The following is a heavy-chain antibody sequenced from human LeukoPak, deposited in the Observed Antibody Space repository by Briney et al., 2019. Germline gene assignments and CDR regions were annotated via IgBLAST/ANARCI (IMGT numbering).Heavy chain of an antibody. V-gene: IGHV3-30*04. CDR2: ISYDGSNK. CDR3: AKPQYYGDYGSAEYFQH. CDR1: GFTFSSYA. J-gene: IGHJ1*01. Sequence: PGGSLRLSCAASGFTFSSYAMHWVRQAPGKGLEWVTIISYDGSNKYYADSMKGRFTIPRDNSKNTVYLQMNSLRAEDTAVYYCAKPQYYGDYGSAEYFQHWGQGTLVTVSS. D-gene: IGHD4-17*01.